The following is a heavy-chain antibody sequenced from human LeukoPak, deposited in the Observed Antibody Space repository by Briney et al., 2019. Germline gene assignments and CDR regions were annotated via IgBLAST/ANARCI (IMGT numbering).Heavy chain of an antibody. V-gene: IGHV3-23*01. J-gene: IGHJ1*01. CDR3: AKDNYYDSSGYYGEYFQH. CDR2: ISGSGGST. CDR1: GFTFRNYW. D-gene: IGHD3-22*01. Sequence: GGSLRLSCAASGFTFRNYWMSWVRQAPGKGLEWVSGISGSGGSTYYADSVKGRFTISRDNSKNTLSLQMNSLRAEDTAVYYCAKDNYYDSSGYYGEYFQHWGQGTLVTVSS.